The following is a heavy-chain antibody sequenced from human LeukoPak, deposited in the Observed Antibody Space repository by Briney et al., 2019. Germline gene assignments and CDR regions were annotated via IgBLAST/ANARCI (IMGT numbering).Heavy chain of an antibody. CDR2: MNPNSGNT. Sequence: ASVKVSCKASGYTFTSYDINWVRQATGQGLEWMGWMNPNSGNTGYAQKFQGRVTMTRNTSISTAYMELSSLGSEDTAVYYCAFSGLRYFDWLLSNWGQGTLVTVSS. D-gene: IGHD3-9*01. J-gene: IGHJ4*02. V-gene: IGHV1-8*01. CDR3: AFSGLRYFDWLLSN. CDR1: GYTFTSYD.